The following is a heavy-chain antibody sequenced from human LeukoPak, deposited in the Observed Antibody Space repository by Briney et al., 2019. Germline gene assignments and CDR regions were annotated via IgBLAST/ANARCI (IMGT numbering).Heavy chain of an antibody. Sequence: GGSLRLSCAASGFTFSSYAMSWVRQPPGKGLEWVSAISGSGGSTYYADSVKGRFTISRDNSKNTLYLQMNGLRAEDTAVYYCAKDLAGIAVAYFDYWGQGTLVTVSS. D-gene: IGHD6-19*01. CDR3: AKDLAGIAVAYFDY. V-gene: IGHV3-23*01. J-gene: IGHJ4*02. CDR1: GFTFSSYA. CDR2: ISGSGGST.